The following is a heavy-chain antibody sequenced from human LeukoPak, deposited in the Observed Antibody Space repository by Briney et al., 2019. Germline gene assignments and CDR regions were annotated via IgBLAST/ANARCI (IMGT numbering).Heavy chain of an antibody. CDR2: ISSSSSYI. Sequence: PGGSLRLSCAASGFTFSSYSMNWVRQAPGKGLEWVSSISSSSSYIYYADSVKGRFTISRDNAKNSLYLQMNSLRAEDTAVYYCARDEAIFGVVDNFDYWGQGTLVTVSS. CDR3: ARDEAIFGVVDNFDY. D-gene: IGHD3-3*01. V-gene: IGHV3-21*01. CDR1: GFTFSSYS. J-gene: IGHJ4*02.